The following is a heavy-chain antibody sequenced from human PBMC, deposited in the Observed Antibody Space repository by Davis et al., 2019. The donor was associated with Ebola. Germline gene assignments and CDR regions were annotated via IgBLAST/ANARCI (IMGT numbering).Heavy chain of an antibody. V-gene: IGHV1-8*01. CDR2: MNPNSGNT. Sequence: ASVKVSCKASEYTFTSYDINWVRQAPGQGLEWMGWMNPNSGNTGYAQKFQGRISMTEDTSTDTAYMELSSLRSEDTAVYYCASTGFYSDSSGSYTLYFDYWGQGTLVTVSS. CDR3: ASTGFYSDSSGSYTLYFDY. J-gene: IGHJ4*02. CDR1: EYTFTSYD. D-gene: IGHD3-22*01.